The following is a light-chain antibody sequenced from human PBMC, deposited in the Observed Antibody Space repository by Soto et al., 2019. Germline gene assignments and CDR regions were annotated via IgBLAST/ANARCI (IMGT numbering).Light chain of an antibody. CDR2: AAS. Sequence: DIQMTQSPSSLSASVGDRVTITCRASQSISSFLNWYQQKPGIAPKLLIYAASSLQSGVPSRFGGSGSGTDFTLTISSLQPEDFATYYCQQSYSAPRTFGQGTKVDI. CDR3: QQSYSAPRT. V-gene: IGKV1-39*01. J-gene: IGKJ1*01. CDR1: QSISSF.